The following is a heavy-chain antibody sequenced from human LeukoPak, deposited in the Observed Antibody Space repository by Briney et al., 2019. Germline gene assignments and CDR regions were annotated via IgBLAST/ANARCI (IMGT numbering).Heavy chain of an antibody. V-gene: IGHV1-2*02. CDR3: ARVGYYGSGSYISLFDY. J-gene: IGHJ4*02. CDR2: INPNSGGT. D-gene: IGHD3-10*01. Sequence: ASVKVSCKASGYTFTGYYMHWVRQTPGQGLEWMGWINPNSGGTNYAQKFQGRVTMTRDTSISTAYMELSRLRSDDTAVYYCARVGYYGSGSYISLFDYWGQGTLVTVSS. CDR1: GYTFTGYY.